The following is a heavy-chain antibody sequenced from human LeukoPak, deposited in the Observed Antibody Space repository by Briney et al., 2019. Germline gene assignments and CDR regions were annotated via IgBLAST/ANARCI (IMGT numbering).Heavy chain of an antibody. D-gene: IGHD3-10*01. CDR2: IYTSGST. J-gene: IGHJ4*02. CDR1: GGSISSGSYY. Sequence: SETLSLTCTVSGGSISSGSYYWSWIRQPAGKGLEWIGRIYTSGSTNYNPSLKSRVTISVDTSKNQFSLKLSSVTAADTAVYYCARARRDYYGSGSLSTLDYWGQGTLVTVSS. V-gene: IGHV4-61*02. CDR3: ARARRDYYGSGSLSTLDY.